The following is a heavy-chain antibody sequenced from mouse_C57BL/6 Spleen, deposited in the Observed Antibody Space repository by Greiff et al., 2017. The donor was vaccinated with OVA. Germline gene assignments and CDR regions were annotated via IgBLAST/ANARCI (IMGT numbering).Heavy chain of an antibody. V-gene: IGHV1-61*01. CDR1: GYTFTSYW. Sequence: VQLQQPGAELVRPGSSVKLSCKASGYTFTSYWMDWVKQRPGQGLEWIGNIYPSDSETHYNQKFKDKATLTVDKSSSTAYMQLSSLTSEDSAVYYCASDYRYAMDYWGQGTSVTVSS. J-gene: IGHJ4*01. CDR2: IYPSDSET. D-gene: IGHD2-4*01. CDR3: ASDYRYAMDY.